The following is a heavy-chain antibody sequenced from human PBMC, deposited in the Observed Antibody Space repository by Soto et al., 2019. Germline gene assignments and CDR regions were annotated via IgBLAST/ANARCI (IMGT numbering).Heavy chain of an antibody. Sequence: EVQLVQSGAEVKKPGESLKISCKGSGYSFSNYWIVWVRQIPGKGLEWMGIIYPGDSETKYSPSFQGQVTISADKSINTAYLQWISLKASDTAMYYCARRRAGNPDDWFDPWGQGTLVTVSS. CDR1: GYSFSNYW. V-gene: IGHV5-51*03. CDR3: ARRRAGNPDDWFDP. CDR2: IYPGDSET. J-gene: IGHJ5*02. D-gene: IGHD6-13*01.